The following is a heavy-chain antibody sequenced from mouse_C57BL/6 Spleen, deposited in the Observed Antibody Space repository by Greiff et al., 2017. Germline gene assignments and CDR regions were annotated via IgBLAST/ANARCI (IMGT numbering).Heavy chain of an antibody. D-gene: IGHD1-1*01. Sequence: QVQLQQSGPELVKPGASVKIPCKASGYAFSSSWMNWVKQRPGKGLEWIGRIYPGDGDTNYNGKFKGKATLTADKSSSTAYMQLSSLTSEDSAVYFCAPYYYGSSYRYFDVWGTGTTVTVSS. CDR2: IYPGDGDT. J-gene: IGHJ1*03. CDR1: GYAFSSSW. V-gene: IGHV1-82*01. CDR3: APYYYGSSYRYFDV.